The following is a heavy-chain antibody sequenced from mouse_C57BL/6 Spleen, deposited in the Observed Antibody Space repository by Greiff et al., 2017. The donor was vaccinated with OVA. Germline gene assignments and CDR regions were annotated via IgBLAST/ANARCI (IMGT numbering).Heavy chain of an antibody. CDR3: ARTYDHWYFDV. CDR1: GFSLTSYG. Sequence: QVQLKQSGPGLVQPSQSLSITCTVSGFSLTSYGVHWVRQSPGKGLEWLGVIWSGGSTDYNAAFISRLSISKDNSKSQVFFKMNSLQADDTAIYYCARTYDHWYFDVWGTGTTVTVSS. CDR2: IWSGGST. J-gene: IGHJ1*03. V-gene: IGHV2-2*01. D-gene: IGHD2-3*01.